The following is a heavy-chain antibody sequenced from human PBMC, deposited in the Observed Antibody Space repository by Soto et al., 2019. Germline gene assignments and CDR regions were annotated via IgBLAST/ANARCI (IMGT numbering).Heavy chain of an antibody. D-gene: IGHD2-8*01. CDR3: AKIEMGWFAH. J-gene: IGHJ5*02. CDR2: ISGSGGHT. V-gene: IGHV3-23*01. Sequence: GESLKISCKASGFSFFIYAMSWVRQAPGKGLEWVSTISGSGGHTYYADSVKGRFIVSRDNSENTVSLQMGSLRADDTALYLCAKIEMGWFAHWGQGTLVTVSS. CDR1: GFSFFIYA.